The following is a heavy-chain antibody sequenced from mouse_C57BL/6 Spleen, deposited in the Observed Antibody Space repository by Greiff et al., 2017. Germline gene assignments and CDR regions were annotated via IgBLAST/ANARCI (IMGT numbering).Heavy chain of an antibody. D-gene: IGHD2-3*01. CDR3: GGLYDGYSLPY. Sequence: QVHVKQSGAELVKPGASVKLSCKASGYTFTSYWMQWVKQRPGQGLEWIGEIDPSDSYTNYNQKFKGKATLTVDTSSSAAYMQLSSLTSADSAVYDCGGLYDGYSLPYWGQGTLVTVSA. J-gene: IGHJ3*01. CDR2: IDPSDSYT. CDR1: GYTFTSYW. V-gene: IGHV1-50*01.